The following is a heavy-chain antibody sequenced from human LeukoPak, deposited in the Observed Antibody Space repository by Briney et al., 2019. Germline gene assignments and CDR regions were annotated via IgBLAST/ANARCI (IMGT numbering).Heavy chain of an antibody. CDR1: GFTFSSYG. CDR2: IRYDGSNK. V-gene: IGHV3-30*02. D-gene: IGHD3-3*01. CDR3: AKDYCDFWSGPFNWFDP. J-gene: IGHJ5*02. Sequence: GGSLRLSCAASGFTFSSYGMHWVRQAPGKGLEWVAFIRYDGSNKYYADSVKGRFTISRDNSKNTLYLQMNSLRAEDTAVYYCAKDYCDFWSGPFNWFDPWGQGTLVTVSS.